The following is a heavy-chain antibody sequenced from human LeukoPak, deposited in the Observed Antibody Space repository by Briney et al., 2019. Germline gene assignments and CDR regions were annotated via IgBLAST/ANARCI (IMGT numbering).Heavy chain of an antibody. D-gene: IGHD3-10*01. J-gene: IGHJ4*02. CDR1: GGTFSSYA. CDR2: IIPIFGTA. V-gene: IGHV1-69*13. CDR3: ARVNYGSGSYTYYFDH. Sequence: SVKVSCKASGGTFSSYAISWVRQAPGQGLEWMGGIIPIFGTANYAQKFQGRVTITADESTSTAYMELSSLRSEDTAVYYCARVNYGSGSYTYYFDHWGQGTLVTVSS.